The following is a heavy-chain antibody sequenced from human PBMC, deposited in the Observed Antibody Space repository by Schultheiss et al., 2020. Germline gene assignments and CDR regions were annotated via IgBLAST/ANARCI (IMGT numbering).Heavy chain of an antibody. CDR2: IIPIFGTA. Sequence: SVKVSCKASGGTFSSYAISWVRQAPGQGLEWMGGIIPIFGTANYAQKFQGRVTITADESTSTAYMELSSLRSEDTAVYYCARDQPLIVVVPAANHWFDPWGQGTLVTVSS. D-gene: IGHD2-2*01. CDR3: ARDQPLIVVVPAANHWFDP. CDR1: GGTFSSYA. V-gene: IGHV1-69*13. J-gene: IGHJ5*02.